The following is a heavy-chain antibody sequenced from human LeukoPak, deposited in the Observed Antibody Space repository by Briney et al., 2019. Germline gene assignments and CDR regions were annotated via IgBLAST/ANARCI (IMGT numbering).Heavy chain of an antibody. CDR2: ISSSSSYI. D-gene: IGHD6-13*01. CDR3: ARDPGSSSYADY. V-gene: IGHV3-21*01. CDR1: GFTFSSYT. Sequence: GGSLRLSCAASGFTFSSYTMNWVRQAPGKGLEWVSSISSSSSYIYYADSVKGRFTISRDNAKNSLYLQMNSLRAEYTAVYYCARDPGSSSYADYWGQGTLVTVSS. J-gene: IGHJ4*02.